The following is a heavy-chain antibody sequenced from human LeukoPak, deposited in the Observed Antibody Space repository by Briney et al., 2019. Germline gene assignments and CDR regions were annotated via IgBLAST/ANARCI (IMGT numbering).Heavy chain of an antibody. Sequence: SVKVSCKASGGTFSSYAISWVRQAPGQGLEWMGRIIPILGIANYAQKFQGRVTITADESTSTAYMELSSLRSEDTAVYYCARHSSGWDPHYFDYWGQGTLVTVSS. D-gene: IGHD6-19*01. J-gene: IGHJ4*02. V-gene: IGHV1-69*04. CDR3: ARHSSGWDPHYFDY. CDR1: GGTFSSYA. CDR2: IIPILGIA.